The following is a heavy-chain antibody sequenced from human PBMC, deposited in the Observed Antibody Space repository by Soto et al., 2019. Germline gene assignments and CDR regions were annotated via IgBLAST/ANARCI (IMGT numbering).Heavy chain of an antibody. CDR1: GYTFSNYG. CDR3: ARVVPGAEAWFGP. J-gene: IGHJ5*02. CDR2: ISLYSDGT. Sequence: APLKVSCKTSGYTFSNYGITWVRQAPGQPLEWLGWISLYSDGTNYAQKFQGRVSMTTDTSTTTAYMELRSLRSDDTAVYYCARVVPGAEAWFGPWGQGTLVTVSS. D-gene: IGHD2-2*01. V-gene: IGHV1-18*01.